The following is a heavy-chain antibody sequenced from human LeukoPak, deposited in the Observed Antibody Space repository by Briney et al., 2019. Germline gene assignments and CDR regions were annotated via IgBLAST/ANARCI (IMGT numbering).Heavy chain of an antibody. D-gene: IGHD3-10*01. V-gene: IGHV4-34*01. CDR1: GGSFSGYY. J-gene: IGHJ5*02. Sequence: PSETLSLTCAVYGGSFSGYYWSWIRQPPGKGLEWIGKINHSGSTNYNPSLKSRVTISVDTSKNQFSLKLSSVTAADTAVYYCARGRYYYGSGSYFNWFDPWGQGTLVTVSS. CDR2: INHSGST. CDR3: ARGRYYYGSGSYFNWFDP.